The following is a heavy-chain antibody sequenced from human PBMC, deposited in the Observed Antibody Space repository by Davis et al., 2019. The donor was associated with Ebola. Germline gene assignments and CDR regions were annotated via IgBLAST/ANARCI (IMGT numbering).Heavy chain of an antibody. Sequence: PSETLSLTCTVSGGSISSGSYYWSWIRQPAGKGLEWIGHIYTSGSTNYNPSLKSRVTISVDTSKNQFSLKLSSVTAADSAVYYCAGGREGSRMGYWGQGTLVTVSS. D-gene: IGHD1-14*01. J-gene: IGHJ4*02. CDR2: IYTSGST. CDR3: AGGREGSRMGY. V-gene: IGHV4-61*09. CDR1: GGSISSGSYY.